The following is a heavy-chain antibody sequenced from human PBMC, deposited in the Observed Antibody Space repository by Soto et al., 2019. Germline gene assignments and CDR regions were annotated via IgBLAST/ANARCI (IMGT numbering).Heavy chain of an antibody. Sequence: MDWVRQAPGKGLEWVPSISRSSRNIYYADSVKGRFTISRDNAKNALYLHMNSLRAGDTAVYYCARDLKVAGTNSFYYYGMDVWGQGTTVTVSS. CDR2: ISRSSRNI. J-gene: IGHJ6*02. CDR3: ARDLKVAGTNSFYYYGMDV. D-gene: IGHD6-19*01. V-gene: IGHV3-21*01.